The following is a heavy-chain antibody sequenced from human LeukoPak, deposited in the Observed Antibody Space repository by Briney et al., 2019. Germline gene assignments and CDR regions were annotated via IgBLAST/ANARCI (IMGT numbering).Heavy chain of an antibody. CDR1: GFTFSSYA. D-gene: IGHD6-19*01. CDR3: ASGPDSSGWYGDY. V-gene: IGHV3-23*01. Sequence: GGSLRLSCAASGFTFSSYAMSWVRQAPGKGLEWVSAISGSGGSTYYADSVKGRFTISRDNSKNTLYLQMNSLRAEDTAVNYCASGPDSSGWYGDYWGQGTLVTVSS. J-gene: IGHJ4*02. CDR2: ISGSGGST.